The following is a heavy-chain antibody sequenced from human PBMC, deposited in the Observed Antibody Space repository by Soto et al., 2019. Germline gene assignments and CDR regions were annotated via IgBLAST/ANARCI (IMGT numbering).Heavy chain of an antibody. CDR3: AKWRDSSGCVFDY. CDR1: GFTFSSYA. D-gene: IGHD6-19*01. Sequence: EVQLLESGGGLVQPGGSLRLSCAASGFTFSSYAMSWVRQAPGKGLEWVSAISGSGGSTYYADSVKGRFTISRDNSKNALYLQMNSLRAEDTAVYYCAKWRDSSGCVFDYWGQGTLVTVSS. V-gene: IGHV3-23*01. J-gene: IGHJ4*02. CDR2: ISGSGGST.